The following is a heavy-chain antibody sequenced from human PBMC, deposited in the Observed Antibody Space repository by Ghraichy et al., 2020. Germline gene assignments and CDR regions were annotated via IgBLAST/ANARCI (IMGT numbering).Heavy chain of an antibody. V-gene: IGHV1-2*02. D-gene: IGHD3-10*01. CDR2: INPNSGGT. CDR1: GYTFTGYY. CDR3: ARGGDVLLWFEELPV. Sequence: ASVKVSCKASGYTFTGYYMHWVRQAPGQGLEWMGWINPNSGGTNYAQKFQGRVTMTRDTSISTAYMELSRLRSDDTAVYYCARGGDVLLWFEELPVWGQGTTVTVSS. J-gene: IGHJ6*02.